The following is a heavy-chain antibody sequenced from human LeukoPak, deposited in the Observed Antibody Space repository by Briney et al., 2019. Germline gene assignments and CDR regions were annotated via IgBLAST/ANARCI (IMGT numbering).Heavy chain of an antibody. D-gene: IGHD3-22*01. CDR1: GGSISSYY. Sequence: PSETLSLTCTVSGGSISSYYWSWIRQPPGKGLECIGYIYYRGSTNYNPSLTSRVTISGATSNNQFSLKLSSVTAADTAVYYCARVYYYDSSGYYSDAFDIWGQGTMVTVSS. J-gene: IGHJ3*02. CDR3: ARVYYYDSSGYYSDAFDI. CDR2: IYYRGST. V-gene: IGHV4-59*01.